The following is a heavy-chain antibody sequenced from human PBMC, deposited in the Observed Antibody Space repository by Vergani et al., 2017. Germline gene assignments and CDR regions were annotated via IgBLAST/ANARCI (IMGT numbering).Heavy chain of an antibody. V-gene: IGHV3-66*02. CDR2: IYSGGNT. CDR3: AKELGRGGDYYYYGMDV. CDR1: GFTVSNNY. D-gene: IGHD6-13*01. Sequence: EVQLVESGGDLVQPGGSLRLSCAASGFTVSNNYMSWVRQAPGKGLEWVSIIYSGGNTYYADSVKGRFTISRDNSKNTLYLQMNSLRAEDTAVYYCAKELGRGGDYYYYGMDVWGQGTTVTVSS. J-gene: IGHJ6*02.